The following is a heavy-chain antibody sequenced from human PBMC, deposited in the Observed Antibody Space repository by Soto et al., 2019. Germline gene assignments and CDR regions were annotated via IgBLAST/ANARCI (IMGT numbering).Heavy chain of an antibody. CDR3: ARVELGDDYDDV. CDR2: INPSGDGT. Sequence: ASGKVSCKAFGYTFSAFYMHWVRQAPGQGLEWMGVINPSGDGTSYAQKFQGRVTMTRDTSTSTVYMELSSLRSEDTAVYYCARVELGDDYDDVWGHGTTVPVS. J-gene: IGHJ6*02. V-gene: IGHV1-46*01. CDR1: GYTFSAFY. D-gene: IGHD4-17*01.